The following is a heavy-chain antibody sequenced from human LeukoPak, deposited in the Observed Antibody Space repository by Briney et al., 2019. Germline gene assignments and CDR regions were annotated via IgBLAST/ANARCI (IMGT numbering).Heavy chain of an antibody. J-gene: IGHJ3*02. CDR3: ARDVSSGGNAFDI. CDR2: ISSSGSTI. V-gene: IGHV3-48*03. D-gene: IGHD2-15*01. Sequence: PGGSLRLSCAASGFTFSSYEMNWVRQAPGKGLEWVSYISSSGSTIYYADSVKGRFTISRDNAKNSLYLQMNSLRAEDTAVYYCARDVSSGGNAFDIWGQGTMVTVSS. CDR1: GFTFSSYE.